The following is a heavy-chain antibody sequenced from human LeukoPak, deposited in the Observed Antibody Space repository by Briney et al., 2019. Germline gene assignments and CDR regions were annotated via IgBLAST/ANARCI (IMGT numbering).Heavy chain of an antibody. V-gene: IGHV3-43*01. Sequence: GGSLRLSCAASGFTFDDYTMHWVRQAPGKGLEWVSLISWDGGSTYYADYVKGRFTISRDNSKNSLYLQMNSLRTEDTALYYCAKDELAYCGGDCPNWFDPWGQGTLVTVSS. D-gene: IGHD2-21*01. CDR2: ISWDGGST. CDR3: AKDELAYCGGDCPNWFDP. J-gene: IGHJ5*02. CDR1: GFTFDDYT.